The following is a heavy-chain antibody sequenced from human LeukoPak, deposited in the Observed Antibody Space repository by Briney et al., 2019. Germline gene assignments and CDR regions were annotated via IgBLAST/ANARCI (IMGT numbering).Heavy chain of an antibody. CDR3: ARAPYTFRDGYNRGAFDI. Sequence: GALRLSCAASGFTFSSYAMHWVRQAPGKGLEWVAVISYDGSNKYYADSVKGRFTISRDNSKNTLYLQMNSLRAEDTAVYYCARAPYTFRDGYNRGAFDIWGQGTMVTVSS. V-gene: IGHV3-30-3*01. CDR2: ISYDGSNK. J-gene: IGHJ3*02. CDR1: GFTFSSYA. D-gene: IGHD5-24*01.